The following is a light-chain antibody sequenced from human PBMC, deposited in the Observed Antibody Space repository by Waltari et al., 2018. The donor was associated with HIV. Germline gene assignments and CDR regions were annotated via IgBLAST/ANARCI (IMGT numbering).Light chain of an antibody. Sequence: SELTQDPAVSVALGQTVRITCQGDSLRNYYATWYQQKPGQAPVLVISGKNNRPSGIPNLFSGSSSGNTASLTITATQADDEADYYCNSWDTNPEGVVFGGGTKLTVL. V-gene: IGLV3-19*01. CDR2: GKN. J-gene: IGLJ3*02. CDR1: SLRNYY. CDR3: NSWDTNPEGVV.